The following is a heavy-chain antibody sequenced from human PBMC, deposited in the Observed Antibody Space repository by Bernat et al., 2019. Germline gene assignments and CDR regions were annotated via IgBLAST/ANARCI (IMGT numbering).Heavy chain of an antibody. CDR1: GFRFKNHV. CDR2: IFDDGSHR. J-gene: IGHJ5*01. D-gene: IGHD3-10*02. V-gene: IGHV3-33*01. Sequence: QVQLVESGGAVVQPGRSLRLSCAASGFRFKNHVMHWVRQAPGRGLEWVALIFDDGSHRLYADSLKYRFTISRDNSNNMLYLDMSSLRVEDTARYYCARAQPSAALFRGFDSWGQGTLVTVSS. CDR3: ARAQPSAALFRGFDS.